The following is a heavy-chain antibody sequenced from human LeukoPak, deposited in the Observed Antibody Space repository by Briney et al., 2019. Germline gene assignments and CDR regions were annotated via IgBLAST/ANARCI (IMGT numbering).Heavy chain of an antibody. CDR3: AKGRLLTIYSTSDH. V-gene: IGHV3-23*01. Sequence: GGTLRLSCAASGFTLSTYGMSWVRQAPRKGLEWVSGISGSGDSTYYADSVKGRFTISRDNSKNTLHLQMNSLRAEDTAVYYCAKGRLLTIYSTSDHWGQGTLVTVSS. D-gene: IGHD3-3*01. CDR1: GFTLSTYG. J-gene: IGHJ4*02. CDR2: ISGSGDST.